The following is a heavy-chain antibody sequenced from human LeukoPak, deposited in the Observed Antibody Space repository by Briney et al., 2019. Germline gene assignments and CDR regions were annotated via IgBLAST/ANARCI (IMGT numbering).Heavy chain of an antibody. CDR1: GGSISSGGYS. Sequence: SETLSLTCAVSGGSISSGGYSWSWIRQPPGKGLEWIGYIYHSGSTYYNPSLKSRVTISVDRSKNQFSLKLSSVTAADTAVYYCARVPHDYGDYEVGATTPNDAFDIWGQGTMVTVSS. D-gene: IGHD1-26*01. V-gene: IGHV4-30-2*01. CDR2: IYHSGST. CDR3: ARVPHDYGDYEVGATTPNDAFDI. J-gene: IGHJ3*02.